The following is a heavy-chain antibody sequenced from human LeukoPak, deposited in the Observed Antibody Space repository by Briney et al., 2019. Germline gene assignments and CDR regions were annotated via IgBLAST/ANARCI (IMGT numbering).Heavy chain of an antibody. CDR2: IYYSGST. D-gene: IGHD6-13*01. J-gene: IGHJ6*03. V-gene: IGHV4-59*01. CDR1: GGSISSYY. Sequence: SETLSLTCIVSGGSISSYYWSWIWQPPGKGLEWIGYIYYSGSTNYNPSLKSRVTISVDTSKNQFSLKLSSVTAADTAVYYCARTTEAHSWRTRYYDYYMDVWGKGTTVTVSS. CDR3: ARTTEAHSWRTRYYDYYMDV.